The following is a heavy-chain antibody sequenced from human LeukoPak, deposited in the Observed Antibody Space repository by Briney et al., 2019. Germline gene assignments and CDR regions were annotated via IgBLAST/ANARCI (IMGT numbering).Heavy chain of an antibody. CDR3: ARVLVPAAMPANIDP. CDR1: GGSISSGDYY. CDR2: IYYSGST. Sequence: PSQTLSLTCTVSGGSISSGDYYWSWIRQPPGKGLEWIGYIYYSGSTYYNPSLESRVTISVDTSKNQFSLKLSSVTAADTAVYYCARVLVPAAMPANIDPWGQGTLVTVSS. V-gene: IGHV4-30-4*01. D-gene: IGHD2-2*01. J-gene: IGHJ5*02.